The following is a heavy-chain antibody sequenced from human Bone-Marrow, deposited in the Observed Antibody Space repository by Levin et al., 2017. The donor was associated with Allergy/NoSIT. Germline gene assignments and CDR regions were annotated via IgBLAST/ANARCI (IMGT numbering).Heavy chain of an antibody. CDR3: ARDGRGRLDA. D-gene: IGHD1-26*01. Sequence: PSETLSLTCIVSGYSVTSSDYHWSWIRQSPGKSLEWLGHIFQWGDTAYNPSLHGRVSMSLDISRNQFFLNLTSMTAADTAVYFCARDGRGRLDAWGQGTTVIVSS. CDR2: IFQWGDT. J-gene: IGHJ6*02. CDR1: GYSVTSSDYH. V-gene: IGHV4-30-4*01.